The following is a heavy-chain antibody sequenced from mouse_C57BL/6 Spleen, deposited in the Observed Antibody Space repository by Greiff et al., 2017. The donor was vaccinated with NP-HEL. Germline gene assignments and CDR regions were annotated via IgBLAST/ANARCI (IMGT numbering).Heavy chain of an antibody. CDR3: AKGSSDVYYAMDY. Sequence: QVQLQQPGAELVKPGASVKLSCKASGYTFTSSWMHWVKQRPGRGLEWIGRIDPNSGGTKYNEKFKSKATLTVAKPSSTAYMQLSSLTSEVSAVEYCAKGSSDVYYAMDYWGQGTSVTVSS. J-gene: IGHJ4*01. CDR1: GYTFTSSW. D-gene: IGHD1-1*01. CDR2: IDPNSGGT. V-gene: IGHV1-72*01.